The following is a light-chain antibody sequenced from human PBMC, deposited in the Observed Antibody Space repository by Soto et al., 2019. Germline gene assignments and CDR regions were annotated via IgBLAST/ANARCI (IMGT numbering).Light chain of an antibody. V-gene: IGLV2-23*01. J-gene: IGLJ2*01. CDR3: CLYAGGTIPVL. Sequence: QSALTQPASVSGSPGQSITISCTGTSSDVGSYDVVSWYQQHPGKAPKVMIYEGSKRPSGVSNRFSGSKSGNTASLTISGLQAEDEADYYCCLYAGGTIPVLFGGGTKLTVL. CDR1: SSDVGSYDV. CDR2: EGS.